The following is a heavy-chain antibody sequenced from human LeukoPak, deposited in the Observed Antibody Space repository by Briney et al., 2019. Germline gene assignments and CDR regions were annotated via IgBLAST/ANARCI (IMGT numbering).Heavy chain of an antibody. CDR2: ISSSSSYI. D-gene: IGHD6-19*01. CDR3: AKLLAVAGNY. V-gene: IGHV3-21*04. Sequence: PGGSLRLSCAASGFTFSSYSMNWVRQAPGKGLEWVSSISSSSSYIYYADSVKGRFTISRDNSKNTLYLQMNSLRAEDTAVYYCAKLLAVAGNYWGQGTLVTVSS. J-gene: IGHJ4*02. CDR1: GFTFSSYS.